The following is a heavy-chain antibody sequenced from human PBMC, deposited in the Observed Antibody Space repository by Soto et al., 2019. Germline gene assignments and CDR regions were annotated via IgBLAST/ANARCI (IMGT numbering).Heavy chain of an antibody. Sequence: GGSQRLSYTASGFTFSDYDMHWVRPGSGKGLEWVSTIGAARDPYYTGSVKGRFTISRENARNSMFLQMNSVTVGDTAVYYCARAYSGRLPRRADYYYGMDVWGQGTTVTGSS. CDR3: ARAYSGRLPRRADYYYGMDV. D-gene: IGHD2-15*01. V-gene: IGHV3-13*05. CDR1: GFTFSDYD. CDR2: IGAARDP. J-gene: IGHJ6*02.